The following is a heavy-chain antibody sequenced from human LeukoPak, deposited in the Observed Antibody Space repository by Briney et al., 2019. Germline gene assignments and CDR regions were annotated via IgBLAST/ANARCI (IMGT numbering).Heavy chain of an antibody. J-gene: IGHJ4*02. D-gene: IGHD3-22*01. CDR1: GGSISSSSYY. CDR2: IYYSGST. V-gene: IGHV4-39*07. Sequence: SETLSLTCTVSGGSISSSSYYWGWIRQPPGKGLEWIGSIYYSGSTYYNPSLKSRVTISVDTSKNQLSLKLSSVTAADTAVYFCARSRGLWLLTYYFDYWGQGTLVTVSS. CDR3: ARSRGLWLLTYYFDY.